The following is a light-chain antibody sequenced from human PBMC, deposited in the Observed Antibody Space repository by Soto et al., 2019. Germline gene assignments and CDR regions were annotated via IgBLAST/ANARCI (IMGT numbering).Light chain of an antibody. CDR3: QQYYRTLT. CDR2: WAS. CDR1: QSVLYSSNNKNY. J-gene: IGKJ4*01. Sequence: DIVMTQSPDSLAVSLGERATINCKSSQSVLYSSNNKNYLAWYQQKPGQPPKLLIYWASTRESGVPDRFSGSGSGTDFTLTISSLQAEDLAVYSCQQYYRTLTFGGGTKVEIK. V-gene: IGKV4-1*01.